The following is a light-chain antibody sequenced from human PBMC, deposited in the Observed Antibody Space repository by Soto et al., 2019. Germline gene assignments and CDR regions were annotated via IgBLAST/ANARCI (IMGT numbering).Light chain of an antibody. CDR2: GAS. CDR1: QSVSSN. Sequence: EIVMTQSPATLSVSPGERATLSCRASQSVSSNLAWYQQKPGQAPRLLIYGASTRATGIPARFSGSGSGTELTLTISSLQSEDFAVYYCQHRDTFGQGTKVEIK. V-gene: IGKV3-15*01. J-gene: IGKJ1*01. CDR3: QHRDT.